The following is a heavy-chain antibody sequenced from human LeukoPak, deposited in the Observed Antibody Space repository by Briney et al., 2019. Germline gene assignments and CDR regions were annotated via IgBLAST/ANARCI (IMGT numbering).Heavy chain of an antibody. D-gene: IGHD3-3*01. Sequence: GESLKISCKGSGYSFTSYWIGWVRQMPGKGLEWMGIIYPGDSDTRYSPSFQGQVTISADKSISTAYLQWSSLKASDTAMYYCARSEWLRSRGVNYYYYMDVWGKGTTVTVSS. CDR3: ARSEWLRSRGVNYYYYMDV. CDR2: IYPGDSDT. CDR1: GYSFTSYW. J-gene: IGHJ6*03. V-gene: IGHV5-51*01.